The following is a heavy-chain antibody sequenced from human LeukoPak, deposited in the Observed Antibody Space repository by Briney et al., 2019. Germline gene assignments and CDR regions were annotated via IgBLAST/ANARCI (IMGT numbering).Heavy chain of an antibody. D-gene: IGHD6-19*01. J-gene: IGHJ4*02. Sequence: GGSLRLSCAASGFTFSSFGMSWVRQAPGKGLEWDATIGSRNSDTYCTESVKGRFTVSRDNSKNILYLQMNSLRAEDTAVYYCAKRVFADRPVAGLDYWGQGALVTVSS. CDR3: AKRVFADRPVAGLDY. V-gene: IGHV3-23*05. CDR1: GFTFSSFG. CDR2: IGSRNSDT.